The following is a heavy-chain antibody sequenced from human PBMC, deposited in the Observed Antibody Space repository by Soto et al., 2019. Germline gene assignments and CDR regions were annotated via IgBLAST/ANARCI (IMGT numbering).Heavy chain of an antibody. J-gene: IGHJ4*02. CDR2: VYSGGAT. CDR1: GFSVSRNY. D-gene: IGHD3-10*01. Sequence: QLVETGGGLIQPGTSLTLSCAASGFSVSRNYMTWVRRAPGKGLEWVSFVYSGGATFYADSVKGRFILSRDDSQNTMYLQKNNLRAEDTAVYYCARVPGRLWGRGTLVTVAS. CDR3: ARVPGRL. V-gene: IGHV3-53*02.